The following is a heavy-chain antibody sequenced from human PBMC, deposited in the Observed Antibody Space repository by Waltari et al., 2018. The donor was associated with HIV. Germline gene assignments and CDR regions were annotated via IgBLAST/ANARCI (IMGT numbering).Heavy chain of an antibody. CDR1: GGSISSSY. Sequence: QVQLQEPGPGLLTPSETLSLTCSVSGGSISSSYWSWIRQPPGKGLEWIGGGYYPGRTNSNPSLVSRVAISVDTSRNQFSLELSSVTAADTAVYYCARGGRDTSGYYIVPFDPWGQGTLVTVSS. D-gene: IGHD3-22*01. CDR3: ARGGRDTSGYYIVPFDP. V-gene: IGHV4-59*01. CDR2: GYYPGRT. J-gene: IGHJ5*02.